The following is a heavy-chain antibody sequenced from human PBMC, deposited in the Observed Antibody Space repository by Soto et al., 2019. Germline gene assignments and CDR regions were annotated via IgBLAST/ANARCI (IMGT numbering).Heavy chain of an antibody. Sequence: QVQLVESGGGVVQPGRSLRLSCAASGFTFSSYAMHWVRQAPGKGLEWVAVISYDGSNKYYADSVKGRFTISRDNSKNTLYLQMNSLRAEDTAVYYCARGPLFGNAFDIWGQGTMVTVSS. D-gene: IGHD3-16*01. CDR1: GFTFSSYA. V-gene: IGHV3-30-3*01. J-gene: IGHJ3*02. CDR3: ARGPLFGNAFDI. CDR2: ISYDGSNK.